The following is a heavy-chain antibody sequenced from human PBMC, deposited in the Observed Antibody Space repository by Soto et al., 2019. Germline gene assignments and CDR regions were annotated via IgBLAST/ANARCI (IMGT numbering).Heavy chain of an antibody. CDR2: IYYSGST. D-gene: IGHD6-6*01. V-gene: IGHV4-39*01. Sequence: QLQLQESGPGLVKPSETLSLTCTVSGGSISSSSYYWGWIRQPPGKGLEWIGSIYYSGSTYYNPSLKRLVTISVDTSKNQFSLKLSSVTAADTAVYYCARHDSSSSNYFDYWGQGTLVTVSS. J-gene: IGHJ4*02. CDR3: ARHDSSSSNYFDY. CDR1: GGSISSSSYY.